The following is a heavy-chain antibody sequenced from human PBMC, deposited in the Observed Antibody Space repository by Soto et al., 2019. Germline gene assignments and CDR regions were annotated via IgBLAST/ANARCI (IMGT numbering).Heavy chain of an antibody. CDR1: GGTFSSYA. Sequence: SVKVSCNASGGTFSSYAISWVRQARGQGLEWMGGIIPIFGTANYAQKFQGRVTITADESTSTAYMELSSLRSEDTAVYYCASKSFDVALPKPPYYYYGMDVWGQGTTVTVSS. CDR3: ASKSFDVALPKPPYYYYGMDV. D-gene: IGHD3-9*01. J-gene: IGHJ6*02. V-gene: IGHV1-69*13. CDR2: IIPIFGTA.